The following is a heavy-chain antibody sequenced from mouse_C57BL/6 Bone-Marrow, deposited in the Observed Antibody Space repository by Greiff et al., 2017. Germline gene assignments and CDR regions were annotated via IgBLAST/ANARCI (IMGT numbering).Heavy chain of an antibody. V-gene: IGHV5-17*01. CDR3: AKGLVYYGSSLDY. CDR2: ISSGSSTN. J-gene: IGHJ2*01. CDR1: GFTFSDYG. Sequence: EVKLMESGGGLVKPGGSLKLSCAASGFTFSDYGMHWVRQAPEKGLEWVAYISSGSSTNYYADTVKGRFTISRDNAKNTLFLQMTSLRSEDTAMYYCAKGLVYYGSSLDYWGQGTTLTVSS. D-gene: IGHD1-1*01.